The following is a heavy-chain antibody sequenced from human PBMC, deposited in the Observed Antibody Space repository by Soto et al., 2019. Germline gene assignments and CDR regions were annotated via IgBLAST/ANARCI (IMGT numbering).Heavy chain of an antibody. CDR2: IIPVLGTA. Sequence: QVQLVQSGAEVKKPGSSVRVSCKASGGTFSSYTITWVRQAPGQGLEWMGGIIPVLGTANYAQKFQGRVTVTSDESTSPAYMELSSLRSEDTAVYYCARGSEGTYNYFDYWGQGTLVTVSS. CDR1: GGTFSSYT. J-gene: IGHJ4*02. V-gene: IGHV1-69*01. CDR3: ARGSEGTYNYFDY. D-gene: IGHD3-10*01.